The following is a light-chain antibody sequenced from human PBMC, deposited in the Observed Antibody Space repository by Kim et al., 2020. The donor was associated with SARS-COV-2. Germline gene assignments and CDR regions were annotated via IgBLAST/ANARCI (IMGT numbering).Light chain of an antibody. Sequence: ASVGDAVTITCRASQDISTGLAWYQQKPGKVPKLLIYDASSLGSGVPSRFSGSGSGTEFTLTISSLQPDDFAAYYCQQYNTYPITFGQGTKVDIK. J-gene: IGKJ1*01. CDR3: QQYNTYPIT. CDR2: DAS. V-gene: IGKV1-5*01. CDR1: QDISTG.